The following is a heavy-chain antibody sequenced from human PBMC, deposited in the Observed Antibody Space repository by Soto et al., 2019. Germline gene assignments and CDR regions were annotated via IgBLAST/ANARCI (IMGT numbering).Heavy chain of an antibody. CDR3: TKYTYTSRYAYYGMDV. CDR1: GFTFGGYA. J-gene: IGHJ6*02. V-gene: IGHV3-49*03. Sequence: GGSLRLSCTTSGFTFGGYAMSWSRQAPGKGLEWVGVIRSKAYGGTTDYAASVKGRFTISRDDSKSIAYLQMNSLKSEDTGVYYCTKYTYTSRYAYYGMDVWGHGTTVTVSS. CDR2: IRSKAYGGTT. D-gene: IGHD6-13*01.